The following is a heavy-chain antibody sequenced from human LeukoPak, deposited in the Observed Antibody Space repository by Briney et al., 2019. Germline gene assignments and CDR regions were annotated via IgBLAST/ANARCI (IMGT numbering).Heavy chain of an antibody. Sequence: SETLSLTCAVYGGSFSGYYWSWIRQPPGKGLEWIGEINHSGSTNYNPSLKSRVTISVDTSKNQFSLKLSSVTAADTAVYYCARVRMQAAGRDYYYYYGMDVWGQGTTVTVSS. CDR3: ARVRMQAAGRDYYYYYGMDV. CDR1: GGSFSGYY. CDR2: INHSGST. V-gene: IGHV4-34*01. D-gene: IGHD6-13*01. J-gene: IGHJ6*02.